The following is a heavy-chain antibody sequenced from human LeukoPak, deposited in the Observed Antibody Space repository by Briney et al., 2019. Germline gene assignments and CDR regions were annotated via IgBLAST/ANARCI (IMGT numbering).Heavy chain of an antibody. CDR1: GGSFSTIY. CDR2: INHSGST. V-gene: IGHV4-34*01. D-gene: IGHD6-19*01. J-gene: IGHJ2*01. CDR3: VRVVVGDSGWFRDRFFDL. Sequence: SETLSLTCAVYGGSFSTIYWSGIRQPPGEGLEWIGEINHSGSTNYNPSLESRVTLSVDMSKNQFSLKLSSVTAADTAIYYCVRVVVGDSGWFRDRFFDLWGRGTLVTVSS.